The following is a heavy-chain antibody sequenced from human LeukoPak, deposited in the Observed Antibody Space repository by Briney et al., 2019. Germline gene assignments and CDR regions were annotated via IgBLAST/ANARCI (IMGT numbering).Heavy chain of an antibody. CDR3: ARLQWLSTPFFDY. CDR1: GASISSGSY. D-gene: IGHD6-19*01. V-gene: IGHV4-61*02. CDR2: VYTSGST. Sequence: PSETLSLTCTVSGASISSGSYWSWIRQPAGKGLEWIGRVYTSGSTNYNPSLKSRVNISLDTPKNQFSLKLISVTAADTAVYFCARLQWLSTPFFDYWGQGTLVTVSS. J-gene: IGHJ4*02.